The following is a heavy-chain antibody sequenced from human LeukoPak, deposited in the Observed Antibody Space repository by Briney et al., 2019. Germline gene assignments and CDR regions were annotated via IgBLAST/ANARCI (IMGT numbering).Heavy chain of an antibody. V-gene: IGHV4-59*08. J-gene: IGHJ5*02. D-gene: IGHD1-26*01. CDR2: IYYSGST. CDR3: ARADYSGSFWFDP. Sequence: SETLSLTCTVSGGSISSYYWSWIRQPPGKGLEWIGYIYYSGSTNYNPSLKSRVTISVDTSKNQFSLKLKSVTAADTAVYYCARADYSGSFWFDPWGQGTLVTVSS. CDR1: GGSISSYY.